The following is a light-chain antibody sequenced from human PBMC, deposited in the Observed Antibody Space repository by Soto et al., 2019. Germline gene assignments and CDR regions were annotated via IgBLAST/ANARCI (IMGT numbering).Light chain of an antibody. CDR3: QQYYSTPPWT. Sequence: FVMTQSPDSLAVSLGERATINCKSSQSVLYSSNNKNYIAWYQQKPGQPPKLLFSCASTRESGVPDRFSGSGSWTDFTLTISSLQAEDVAVYYCQQYYSTPPWTFGQGTKVEIK. J-gene: IGKJ1*01. CDR2: CAS. V-gene: IGKV4-1*01. CDR1: QSVLYSSNNKNY.